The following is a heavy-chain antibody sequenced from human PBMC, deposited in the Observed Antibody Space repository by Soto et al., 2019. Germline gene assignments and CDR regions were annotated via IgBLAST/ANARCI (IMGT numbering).Heavy chain of an antibody. CDR2: INHSGST. J-gene: IGHJ1*01. D-gene: IGHD2-8*02. CDR3: AISRPTGRNNEYFQH. Sequence: SETLSLTCAVYGGSFSGYDWSWIRQPPGKGLEWIGEINHSGSTNYNPSLKSRVTISVDTSKNQFSLKLSSVTAADTAVYYCAISRPTGRNNEYFQHWGQGTLVTVSS. V-gene: IGHV4-34*01. CDR1: GGSFSGYD.